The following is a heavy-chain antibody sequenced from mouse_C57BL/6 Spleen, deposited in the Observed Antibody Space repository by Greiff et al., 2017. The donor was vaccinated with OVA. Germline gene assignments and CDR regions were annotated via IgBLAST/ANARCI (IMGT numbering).Heavy chain of an antibody. CDR3: ARNGIYYGNYGGYFDY. V-gene: IGHV2-2*01. J-gene: IGHJ2*01. CDR2: IWSGGST. D-gene: IGHD2-1*01. Sequence: VKLMESGPGLVQPSQSLSITCTVSGFSLTSYGVHWVRQSPGKGLEWLGVIWSGGSTDYNAAFISRLSISKDNSKSQVFFKMNSLQADDTAIYYCARNGIYYGNYGGYFDYWGQGTTLTVSS. CDR1: GFSLTSYG.